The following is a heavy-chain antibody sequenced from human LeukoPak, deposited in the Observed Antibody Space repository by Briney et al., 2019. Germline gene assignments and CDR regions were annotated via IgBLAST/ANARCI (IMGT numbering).Heavy chain of an antibody. J-gene: IGHJ4*02. CDR1: GFTVSSYG. D-gene: IGHD1-26*01. CDR2: IRYDGSNK. Sequence: PGGSLRLSCAASGFTVSSYGMHWVRQAPGKGLEWVAFIRYDGSNKYYADSVKGRFTISRDNSKNTLYLQMNSLRAEDTAVYYCANGPYSGSYYFDYWGQGTLVTVSS. V-gene: IGHV3-30*02. CDR3: ANGPYSGSYYFDY.